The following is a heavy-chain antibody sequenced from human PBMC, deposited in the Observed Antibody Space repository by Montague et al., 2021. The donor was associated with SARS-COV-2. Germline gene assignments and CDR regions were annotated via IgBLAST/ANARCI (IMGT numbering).Heavy chain of an antibody. Sequence: SETLSLTCTVSGVVVLRRCSNGHTYDLGSLAEFVCQLNHSGTTNYKSSLESRLSMSVDTSKNQFSLNLSSVTAADTAVYFCSRTYRGTFDFWGQGILVTVSS. CDR1: GVVVLRRC. CDR3: SRTYRGTFDF. CDR2: LNHSGTT. V-gene: IGHV4-59*02. J-gene: IGHJ4*02. D-gene: IGHD1-7*01.